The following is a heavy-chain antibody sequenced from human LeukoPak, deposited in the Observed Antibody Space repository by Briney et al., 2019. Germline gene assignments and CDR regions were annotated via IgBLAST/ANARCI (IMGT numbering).Heavy chain of an antibody. J-gene: IGHJ4*02. CDR1: GFPFSNYA. CDR3: AKQSVDC. Sequence: VGSLRLSCAASGFPFSNYAMNWVRQAPGKGLEWVSSISESGDKTDYADSVRGRFTISRDNSQNTLYLQMNSLRVEDTALYYCAKQSVDCWGQGTLVTVSS. CDR2: ISESGDKT. V-gene: IGHV3-23*01.